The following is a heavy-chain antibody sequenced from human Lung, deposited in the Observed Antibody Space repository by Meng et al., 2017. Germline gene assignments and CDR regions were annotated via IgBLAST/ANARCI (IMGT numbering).Heavy chain of an antibody. J-gene: IGHJ4*02. V-gene: IGHV4-34*01. CDR3: ARGPTTMAHDFDY. Sequence: VLLEKGGARLLTPSVTLPLTCVVSGGSFSDYYWSWIRQPPGKGLEWIGEINHSGSTNYNPSLESRATISVDTSQNNLSLKLSSVTAADSAVYYCARGPTTMAHDFDYWGQGTLVTVSS. CDR2: INHSGST. CDR1: GGSFSDYY. D-gene: IGHD4-11*01.